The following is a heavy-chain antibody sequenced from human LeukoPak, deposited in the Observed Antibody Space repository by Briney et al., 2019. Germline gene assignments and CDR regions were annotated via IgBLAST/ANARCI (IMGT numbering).Heavy chain of an antibody. Sequence: GGSLRLSCVASGFDSTIYAIHWVRQAPGKGLEWVAVISYDGNNEYYSGSVKGRFTISRDGSSNTVFLQINSLRAEDTALYYCARDGLEIIRFFDWLDYWGQGTLVTVSS. J-gene: IGHJ4*02. CDR2: ISYDGNNE. CDR1: GFDSTIYA. V-gene: IGHV3-30*03. CDR3: ARDGLEIIRFFDWLDY. D-gene: IGHD3-9*01.